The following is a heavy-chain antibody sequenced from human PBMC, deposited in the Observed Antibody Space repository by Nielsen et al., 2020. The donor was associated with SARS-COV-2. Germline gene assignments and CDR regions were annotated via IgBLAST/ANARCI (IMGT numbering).Heavy chain of an antibody. CDR3: AKDTHPDYYDSSGYYYAFQH. J-gene: IGHJ1*01. D-gene: IGHD3-22*01. CDR1: GFTFDDYA. Sequence: GGSLRLSCAAYGFTFDDYAMHWVRQAPGKGLEWVSGISWNSGSIGYADSVKGRFTISRDNAKNSLYLQMNSLRAEDTALYYCAKDTHPDYYDSSGYYYAFQHWGQGTLVTVSS. CDR2: ISWNSGSI. V-gene: IGHV3-9*01.